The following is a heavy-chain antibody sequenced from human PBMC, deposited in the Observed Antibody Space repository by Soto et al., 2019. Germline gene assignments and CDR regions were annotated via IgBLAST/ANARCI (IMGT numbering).Heavy chain of an antibody. CDR2: IIHIFGTA. V-gene: IGHV1-69*01. D-gene: IGHD3-22*01. J-gene: IGHJ6*02. CDR3: ARGVFYYDSSGYLNYYGMDV. Sequence: QVQLVQSGAEVKKPGSSVKVSCKASGGTFSSYAISWVRQAPGQGLEWMGGIIHIFGTANYAQKFQGRVTITADESTSTAYMELSSLRSEDTAVYYCARGVFYYDSSGYLNYYGMDVWGQGTTVTVSS. CDR1: GGTFSSYA.